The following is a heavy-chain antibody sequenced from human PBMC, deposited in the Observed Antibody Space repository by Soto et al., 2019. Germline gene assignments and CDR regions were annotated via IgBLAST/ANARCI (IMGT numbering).Heavy chain of an antibody. CDR3: ARVTTYYYGSGSVP. Sequence: EVQLVESGGGLVQPGGSLRLSFAASGFTVSSNSMSWFRQAPGKGLEWASVIYDNGDTYYPDSVKGRFTISRDNSKNTLYLQMNSLRAEDTAVYHCARVTTYYYGSGSVPWGQGTLVTVSS. V-gene: IGHV3-66*01. D-gene: IGHD3-10*01. J-gene: IGHJ5*02. CDR1: GFTVSSNS. CDR2: IYDNGDT.